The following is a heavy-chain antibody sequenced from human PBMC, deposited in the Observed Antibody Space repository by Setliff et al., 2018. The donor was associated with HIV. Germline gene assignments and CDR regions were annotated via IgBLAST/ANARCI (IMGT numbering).Heavy chain of an antibody. CDR1: GFTFSSST. Sequence: GGSLRLSCTISGFTFSSSTMHWVRQAPGKGLGWVSSISSSSNSIYYTDSVKGRSTISSDNAKNSLYLQMNSLRAEDTAVDYCARDPFLGLAAADTRYFDLWGRGTLVTVSS. CDR2: ISSSSNSI. V-gene: IGHV3-21*01. D-gene: IGHD6-13*01. J-gene: IGHJ2*01. CDR3: ARDPFLGLAAADTRYFDL.